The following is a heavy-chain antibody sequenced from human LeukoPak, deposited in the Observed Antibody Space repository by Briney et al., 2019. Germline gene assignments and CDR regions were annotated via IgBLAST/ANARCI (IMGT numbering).Heavy chain of an antibody. D-gene: IGHD6-19*01. CDR3: AKDTDIAVAGTGSFDY. CDR1: GFTFSSYA. Sequence: PGGSLRLSCAASGFTFSSYAMNWVRQAPGKGLEWVSGISGSGYSTYYADSVKGRFTISRDNAKNSLYLQMNSLRAEDTALYYCAKDTDIAVAGTGSFDYWGQGTLVTVSS. CDR2: ISGSGYST. V-gene: IGHV3-23*01. J-gene: IGHJ4*02.